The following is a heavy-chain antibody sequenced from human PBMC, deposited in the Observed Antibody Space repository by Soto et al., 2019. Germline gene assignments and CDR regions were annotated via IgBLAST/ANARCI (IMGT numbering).Heavy chain of an antibody. CDR3: AKDSVPYSSSGTNWFDP. CDR1: GFTFDDYA. CDR2: ISWNSGSI. J-gene: IGHJ5*02. Sequence: EVQLMESGGGLVQPGRSLRLSCAASGFTFDDYAMHWVRQAPGKGLEWVSGISWNSGSIGYADSVKGRFTISRDNAKNSLYLQMNSLRAEDTALYYCAKDSVPYSSSGTNWFDPWGQGTLVTVSS. V-gene: IGHV3-9*01. D-gene: IGHD6-13*01.